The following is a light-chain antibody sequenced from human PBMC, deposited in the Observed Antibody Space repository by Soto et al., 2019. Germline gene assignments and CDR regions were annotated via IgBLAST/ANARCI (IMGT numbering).Light chain of an antibody. CDR1: QSVSSSY. J-gene: IGKJ2*01. CDR3: QQYGSSPYT. V-gene: IGKV3-20*01. CDR2: DAS. Sequence: EIVLTQSPGTLSLSPGERATLSCRASQSVSSSYLAWYQQKPGQAPRLLIYDASSRTTGIPDRLGGSGSGTDFTLAISGLEPEDFAVYYCQQYGSSPYTFGKGTELEIK.